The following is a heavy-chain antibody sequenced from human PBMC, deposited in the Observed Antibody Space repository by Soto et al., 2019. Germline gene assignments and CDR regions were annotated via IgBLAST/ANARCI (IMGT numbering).Heavy chain of an antibody. CDR1: GFTFSYYP. D-gene: IGHD5-12*01. V-gene: IGHV3-30*04. J-gene: IGHJ6*02. Sequence: QMQLVESGGGAVQPGRSLRLSCAASGFTFSYYPMHWVRQAPGKGLEWVAVISFDGSNKYYADSVKGRFTISRDNSKNTLYLQMNSLRGEDTAVYYWARVPGDMVAILYNYPLDGREPLSDVDVWGQGTTVTVSS. CDR3: ARVPGDMVAILYNYPLDGREPLSDVDV. CDR2: ISFDGSNK.